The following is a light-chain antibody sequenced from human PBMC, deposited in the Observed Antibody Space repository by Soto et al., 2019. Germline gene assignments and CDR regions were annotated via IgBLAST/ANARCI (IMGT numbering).Light chain of an antibody. CDR2: GAS. J-gene: IGKJ4*01. V-gene: IGKV3-15*01. CDR3: QQYNNWPPVT. CDR1: QSVSGN. Sequence: EIVMTQSPATLSVSPGERATLSCRASQSVSGNLAWYQQKPGQAPRLLIYGASTRATGIPARFSGSWSGTEFTLTISSLQSEDFAVYYWQQYNNWPPVTFGGGTKVEIK.